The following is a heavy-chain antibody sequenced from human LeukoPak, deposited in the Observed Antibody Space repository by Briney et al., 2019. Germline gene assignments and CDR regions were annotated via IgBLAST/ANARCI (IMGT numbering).Heavy chain of an antibody. V-gene: IGHV3-7*05. D-gene: IGHD2-15*01. Sequence: GGSLRLSCAASGFTFSSYWMTWVRQAPGKGLEWVANIKQDGSEKYYVDSVKGRFTISRDNAKNSLYLQMNSLRAEDTAVYYCARAAGWYGYCFHYWGQGTLVTVSS. CDR1: GFTFSSYW. CDR3: ARAAGWYGYCFHY. CDR2: IKQDGSEK. J-gene: IGHJ4*02.